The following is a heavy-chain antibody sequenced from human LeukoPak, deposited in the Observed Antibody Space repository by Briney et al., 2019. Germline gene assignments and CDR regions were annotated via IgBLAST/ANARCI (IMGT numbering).Heavy chain of an antibody. V-gene: IGHV3-30*01. Sequence: GTSLRLSCEASGFTFSNYAMHWFRQAPGKGLEWVAITSSDEGHKYYADSVKGRFTISRHNSKNTLYLQMNSLRAEDTAVYYCARGRSSPLWGQGTLVTVSS. CDR3: ARGRSSPL. CDR1: GFTFSNYA. J-gene: IGHJ4*02. CDR2: TSSDEGHK.